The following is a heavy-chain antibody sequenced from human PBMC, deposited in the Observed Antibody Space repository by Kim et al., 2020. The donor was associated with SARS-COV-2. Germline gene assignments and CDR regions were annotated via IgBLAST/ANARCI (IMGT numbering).Heavy chain of an antibody. CDR1: GFTFSSYE. CDR3: ARANRRGGYCSSTSCYILYYYYGMDV. CDR2: ISSSGSTI. V-gene: IGHV3-48*03. J-gene: IGHJ6*02. Sequence: GGSLRLSCAASGFTFSSYEMNWVRQAPGKGLEWVSYISSSGSTIYYADSVKGRFTISRDNAKNSLYLQMNSLRAEDTAVYYCARANRRGGYCSSTSCYILYYYYGMDVWGQGTTVSVSS. D-gene: IGHD2-2*02.